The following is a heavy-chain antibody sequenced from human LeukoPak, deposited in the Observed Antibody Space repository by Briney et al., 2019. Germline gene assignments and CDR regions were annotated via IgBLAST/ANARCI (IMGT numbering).Heavy chain of an antibody. CDR3: ARTTYYYDSSGYLFDY. CDR2: IYPGDSDT. D-gene: IGHD3-22*01. J-gene: IGHJ4*03. V-gene: IGHV5-51*01. CDR1: GYSFTSYW. Sequence: GESLKISCKGSGYSFTSYWVGWVRQMPGKGLEWMGIIYPGDSDTRYSPSFQGQVTISADKSISTAYLQWSSLKASDTAMYYCARTTYYYDSSGYLFDYWGQGTTVTVSS.